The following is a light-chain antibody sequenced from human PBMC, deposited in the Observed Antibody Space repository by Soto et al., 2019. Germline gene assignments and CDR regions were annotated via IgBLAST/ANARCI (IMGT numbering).Light chain of an antibody. CDR3: QQYGRTPLT. CDR2: DAS. J-gene: IGKJ4*01. CDR1: QSVGSN. V-gene: IGKV3-15*01. Sequence: EIVMTQSPATLSVSPGERATLSCRASQSVGSNLAWYQQKPGQAPRLLIYDASTRATGIPARFSGSGSGTEFTLTISSLQSEDFAVYFCQQYGRTPLTFGGGSKVEIK.